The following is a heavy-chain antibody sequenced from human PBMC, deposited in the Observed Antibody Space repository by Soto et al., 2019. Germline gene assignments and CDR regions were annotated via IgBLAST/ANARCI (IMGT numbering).Heavy chain of an antibody. Sequence: SVKVSCKASGGTFSSYAINWMRQAPGQGLEWMGGIIPIFGTANYAQKFQGRVTITADESTSTAYMELSSLRSEDTAVHYCARGRAYGGNTRFDYLGQGTRVIVAS. CDR3: ARGRAYGGNTRFDY. V-gene: IGHV1-69*13. CDR1: GGTFSSYA. D-gene: IGHD4-17*01. CDR2: IIPIFGTA. J-gene: IGHJ4*02.